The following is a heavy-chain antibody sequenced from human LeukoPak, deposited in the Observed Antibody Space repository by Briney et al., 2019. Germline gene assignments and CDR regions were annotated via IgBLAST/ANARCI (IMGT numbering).Heavy chain of an antibody. CDR2: INHSGST. J-gene: IGHJ6*02. D-gene: IGHD2-15*01. CDR1: FDNYY. V-gene: IGHV4-34*01. Sequence: FDNYYWSWIRQPPGKGLEWIGEINHSGSTNYNPSLKSRVTISVDTSKNQFSLKLSSVTAADTAVYYCARGKRSGATRADYYGMDVWGQGTTVTVSS. CDR3: ARGKRSGATRADYYGMDV.